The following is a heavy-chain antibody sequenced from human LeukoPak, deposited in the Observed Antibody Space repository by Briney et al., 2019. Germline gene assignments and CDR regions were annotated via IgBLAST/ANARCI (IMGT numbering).Heavy chain of an antibody. J-gene: IGHJ4*02. CDR1: GFTFGDYA. V-gene: IGHV3-49*04. CDR2: IRSKAYGGTT. CDR3: TRTESNYYDSRGYVMDY. Sequence: GGSLRLSCTASGFTFGDYAMSWVRQAPGKGLEWVGFIRSKAYGGTTEYAASVEGRFTISRDDSKSIAYLQMNSLKTEDTAVYYCTRTESNYYDSRGYVMDYWGQGTLVTVSS. D-gene: IGHD3-22*01.